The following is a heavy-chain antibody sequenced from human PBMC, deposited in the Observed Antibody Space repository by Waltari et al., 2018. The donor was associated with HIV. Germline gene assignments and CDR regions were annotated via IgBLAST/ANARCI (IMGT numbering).Heavy chain of an antibody. J-gene: IGHJ3*02. Sequence: EVQLVQSGAEVKKPGESLTTSCKGSGHSFTSYGNGRGRQIPGQVPEWMGIIYPGDSDTRYSPSFQGQVTISADKSISTAYLQWSSLKASDTAMYYCARRTRGIAARPGTLDAFDIWGQGTMVTVSS. D-gene: IGHD6-6*01. CDR1: GHSFTSYG. CDR2: IYPGDSDT. CDR3: ARRTRGIAARPGTLDAFDI. V-gene: IGHV5-51*03.